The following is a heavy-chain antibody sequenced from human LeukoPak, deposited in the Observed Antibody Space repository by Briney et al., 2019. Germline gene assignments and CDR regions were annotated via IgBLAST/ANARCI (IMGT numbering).Heavy chain of an antibody. D-gene: IGHD6-6*01. CDR3: ARVRIAARRASFDY. CDR1: GGSFSGYY. V-gene: IGHV4-34*01. J-gene: IGHJ4*02. Sequence: SETLSLTCADYGGSFSGYYWSWIRQPPGKGLEWIGEINHSGSTNYNPSLKSRVTISVDTSKNQFSLKLSSVTAADTAVYYCARVRIAARRASFDYWGQGTLVTVSS. CDR2: INHSGST.